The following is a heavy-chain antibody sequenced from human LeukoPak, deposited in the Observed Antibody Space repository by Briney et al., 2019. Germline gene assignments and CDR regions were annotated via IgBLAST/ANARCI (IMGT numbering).Heavy chain of an antibody. CDR2: INHMGTT. CDR3: TRGGAQASWDLLTGYQGPLYYLDF. D-gene: IGHD3-9*01. V-gene: IGHV4-34*01. J-gene: IGHJ4*02. CDR1: GGSFTAYH. Sequence: SETLSLTCAVYGGSFTAYHWRGIPQPPEKGLRGTGEINHMGTTKNNPALKSRVTISADTSKNQISLTLSAVTAADTAVYYCTRGGAQASWDLLTGYQGPLYYLDFWGQGTLVTVSS.